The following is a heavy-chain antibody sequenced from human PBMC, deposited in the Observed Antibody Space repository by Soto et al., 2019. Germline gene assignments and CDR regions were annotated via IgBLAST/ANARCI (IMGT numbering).Heavy chain of an antibody. D-gene: IGHD2-15*01. V-gene: IGHV2-26*01. CDR3: ARMKGSRGIAGDAFDI. CDR2: IFSNDEK. J-gene: IGHJ3*02. Sequence: SGPTLVNPTETLTLTFTVSGFSLSNARMGVSWIRQPPGKALEWLAHIFSNDEKSYSTSLKSRLTISKDTSKSQVVLTMTNMEPVDTATYYCARMKGSRGIAGDAFDIWGQGTMVTVSS. CDR1: GFSLSNARMG.